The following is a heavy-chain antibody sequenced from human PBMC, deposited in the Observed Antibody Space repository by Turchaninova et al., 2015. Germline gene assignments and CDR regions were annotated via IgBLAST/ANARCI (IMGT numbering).Heavy chain of an antibody. CDR1: GGSISSYY. CDR3: ARGTWNYYSDN. Sequence: LQESGPGLVKPSETLSLTCTVSGGSISSYYWSWIRQPAGKGLEWIGRIYSSGSTTYTPSLKSRVTISVDKSKNQFSLKVTSVTAADTAVYYCARGTWNYYSDNWGQGTLVTVSS. V-gene: IGHV4-4*07. CDR2: IYSSGST. J-gene: IGHJ4*02. D-gene: IGHD1-7*01.